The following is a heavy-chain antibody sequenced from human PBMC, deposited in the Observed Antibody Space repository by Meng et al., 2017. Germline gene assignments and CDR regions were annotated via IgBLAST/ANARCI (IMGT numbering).Heavy chain of an antibody. CDR2: ISGRGGST. CDR3: AKRYDSSPYYYRMDV. CDR1: GFTFSSYA. Sequence: GESLKISCAASGFTFSSYAMRWVRQAPGKGLEWVSAISGRGGSTYYADSVKGRFTISRDNSKNTLYLQMNSLRAEDTAVYYCAKRYDSSPYYYRMDVWGQGTTVTVSS. V-gene: IGHV3-23*01. J-gene: IGHJ6*02. D-gene: IGHD3-22*01.